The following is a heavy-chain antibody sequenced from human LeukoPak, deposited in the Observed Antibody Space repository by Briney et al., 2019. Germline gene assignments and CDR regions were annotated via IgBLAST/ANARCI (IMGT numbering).Heavy chain of an antibody. Sequence: AXVKVSCKASGYTFTGYYMHWVRQAPGQGLEWMGWINPNSGGTNYAQKFQGRVTMTRDTSISTAYMELSRLRSDDTAVYYCARVGFSSSSPDYWGQGTLVTVSS. CDR2: INPNSGGT. D-gene: IGHD6-13*01. V-gene: IGHV1-2*02. J-gene: IGHJ4*02. CDR3: ARVGFSSSSPDY. CDR1: GYTFTGYY.